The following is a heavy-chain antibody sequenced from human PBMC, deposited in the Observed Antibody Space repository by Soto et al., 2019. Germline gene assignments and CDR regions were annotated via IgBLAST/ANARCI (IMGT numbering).Heavy chain of an antibody. CDR3: ARGWECTNGVCQYYFDY. D-gene: IGHD2-8*01. V-gene: IGHV3-15*07. J-gene: IGHJ4*02. CDR1: GFTFSNAW. Sequence: GGSLRLSCAASGFTFSNAWMNWVRQAPGKGLEWVGRIKSKTDGGTTDYADSVKGRFTISRDNAKNTLYLQMNTLRAEDTAVYYCARGWECTNGVCQYYFDYWGQGTPVTVSS. CDR2: IKSKTDGGTT.